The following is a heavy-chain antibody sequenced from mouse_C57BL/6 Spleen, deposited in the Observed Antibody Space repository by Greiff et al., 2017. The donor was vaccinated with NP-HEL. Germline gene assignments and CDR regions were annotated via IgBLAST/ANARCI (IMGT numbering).Heavy chain of an antibody. V-gene: IGHV7-3*01. J-gene: IGHJ4*01. D-gene: IGHD2-4*01. CDR3: ARYGLRRDLYAMDY. CDR1: GFTFTDYY. CDR2: IRNKANGYTT. Sequence: EVQRLESGGGLVQPGGSLSLSCAASGFTFTDYYMSWVRQPPGKALEWLGFIRNKANGYTTEYSVSVEGRFTISIGNYQSILYLQMNAMSAEDSATYYYARYGLRRDLYAMDYWGQGTSVTVSS.